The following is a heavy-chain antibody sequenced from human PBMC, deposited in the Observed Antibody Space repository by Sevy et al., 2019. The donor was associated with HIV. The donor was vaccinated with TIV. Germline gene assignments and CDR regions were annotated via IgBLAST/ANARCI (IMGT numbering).Heavy chain of an antibody. V-gene: IGHV4-34*01. J-gene: IGHJ4*02. Sequence: SETLSLTCAVYGGSFSGYYWSWIRQPPGKGLEWIGEINHSDSTNYNPSLKSRVTISVDTPKNQFSLRLHSVTAADTAVYYCAREISGVCCTFDYWSQGTLVTVSS. CDR1: GGSFSGYY. D-gene: IGHD2-15*01. CDR2: INHSDST. CDR3: AREISGVCCTFDY.